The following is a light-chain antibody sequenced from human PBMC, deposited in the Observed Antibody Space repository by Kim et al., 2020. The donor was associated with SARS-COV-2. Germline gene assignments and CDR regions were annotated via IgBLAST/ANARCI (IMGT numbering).Light chain of an antibody. CDR3: QVWDNNSVHYV. Sequence: APGETARITCGGDNIGSKSVHWYQQKPGQAPVLAIYYNSVRPSGIPERFSGSNSGNTATLTISRVEAGDEADFYCQVWDNNSVHYVFGTGTKVTVL. CDR2: YNS. CDR1: NIGSKS. V-gene: IGLV3-21*04. J-gene: IGLJ1*01.